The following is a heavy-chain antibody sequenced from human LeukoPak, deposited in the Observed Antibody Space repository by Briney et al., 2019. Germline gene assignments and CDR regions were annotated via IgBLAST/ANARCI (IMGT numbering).Heavy chain of an antibody. J-gene: IGHJ3*02. D-gene: IGHD4-17*01. Sequence: GGSLRLSCAASGFTFSSYAMSWVRQAPGKGLEWVSAISGSGGSTYYADSVKGRFTISRDNSKNTLYLQMNSLRAEDTAVYYCAKIGAPGDYVPDAFDIWGQGTMVTVSS. V-gene: IGHV3-23*01. CDR2: ISGSGGST. CDR3: AKIGAPGDYVPDAFDI. CDR1: GFTFSSYA.